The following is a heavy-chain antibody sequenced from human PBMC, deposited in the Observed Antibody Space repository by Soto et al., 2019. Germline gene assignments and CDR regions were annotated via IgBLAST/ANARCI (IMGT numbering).Heavy chain of an antibody. CDR2: IYYSGST. V-gene: IGHV4-31*03. J-gene: IGHJ4*02. Sequence: PSETLSLTCTVSGVSISSGGYYWSWIRQHPGKGLEWIGYIYYSGSTYYSPSLKSRVTISADTSKNQFSLKLSSVTAADSAVYYCARRGKAAARHFDYWGQGTLVTVSS. CDR1: GVSISSGGYY. D-gene: IGHD6-13*01. CDR3: ARRGKAAARHFDY.